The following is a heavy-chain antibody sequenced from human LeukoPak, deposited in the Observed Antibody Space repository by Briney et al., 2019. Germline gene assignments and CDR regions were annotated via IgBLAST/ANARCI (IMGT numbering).Heavy chain of an antibody. D-gene: IGHD4-17*01. CDR2: ISAYNGNT. J-gene: IGHJ5*02. Sequence: ASVKVSCKAPGYTFTSYGISWVRQAPGQGLEWMGWISAYNGNTNYAQKLQGRVTMTTDTSTSTAYMELRSLRSDDTAVYYCARGMGYGDYLDNWFDPWGQGTLVTVSS. CDR3: ARGMGYGDYLDNWFDP. CDR1: GYTFTSYG. V-gene: IGHV1-18*01.